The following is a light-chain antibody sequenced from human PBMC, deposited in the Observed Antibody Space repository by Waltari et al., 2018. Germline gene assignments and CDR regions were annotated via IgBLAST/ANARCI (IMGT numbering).Light chain of an antibody. CDR1: SSNIGTTT. CDR3: AAWDDTLNGVV. J-gene: IGLJ3*02. Sequence: QSVLTQPPSVSATPGQRVAISCSGSSSNIGTTTVNWYQQLPGSAPNLLIYTNKQRPSGFPDRFSGSKSCTSASLAISWLQSEDEADYYCAAWDDTLNGVVFGGWTKLTV. V-gene: IGLV1-44*01. CDR2: TNK.